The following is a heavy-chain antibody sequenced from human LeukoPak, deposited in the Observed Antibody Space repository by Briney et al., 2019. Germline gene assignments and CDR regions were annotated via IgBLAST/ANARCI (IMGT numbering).Heavy chain of an antibody. Sequence: ASVKVSCKASGYTFTSYYMHWVRQAPGQGLEWMGIINPSGGSTSYAQKFQGRVTMTRDMSTSTVYMELSSLRSDDTAVYYCARGATWCSGGSCYRYYYYYYMDVWGKGTTVTVSS. CDR3: ARGATWCSGGSCYRYYYYYYMDV. V-gene: IGHV1-46*01. CDR2: INPSGGST. CDR1: GYTFTSYY. J-gene: IGHJ6*03. D-gene: IGHD2-15*01.